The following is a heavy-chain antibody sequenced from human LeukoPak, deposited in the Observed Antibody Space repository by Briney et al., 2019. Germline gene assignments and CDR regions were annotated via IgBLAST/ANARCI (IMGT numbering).Heavy chain of an antibody. CDR2: IYYSGTT. CDR1: GGSISSYY. Sequence: SETMSLTCTVSGGSISSYYWSWIRQPPGKGLEWIGYIYYSGTTNYNPSLKSRVTISVDTSKNQFSLKLSSVTAADTAVYYCARGVYIAAAQYGYWGQGTLVTVSS. CDR3: ARGVYIAAAQYGY. D-gene: IGHD6-13*01. J-gene: IGHJ4*02. V-gene: IGHV4-59*01.